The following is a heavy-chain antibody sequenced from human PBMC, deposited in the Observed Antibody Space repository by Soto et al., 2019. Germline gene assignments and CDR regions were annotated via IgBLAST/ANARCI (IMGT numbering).Heavy chain of an antibody. CDR3: AREVGATNYFDY. V-gene: IGHV1-69*06. J-gene: IGHJ4*02. D-gene: IGHD1-26*01. Sequence: QVQLVQSGAEVKKPGSSVKVSCKASGGIFSSYAISWVRQAPGQGLEWMGGIIPIFGTANYAQKFQGRDTITADKSTSTAYMELSSLRSEDTAVYYCAREVGATNYFDYWGQGTLATVSS. CDR2: IIPIFGTA. CDR1: GGIFSSYA.